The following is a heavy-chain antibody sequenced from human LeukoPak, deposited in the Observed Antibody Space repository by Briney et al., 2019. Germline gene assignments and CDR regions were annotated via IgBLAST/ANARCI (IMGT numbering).Heavy chain of an antibody. CDR3: AREYCSATSCYKTIDY. V-gene: IGHV3-64*01. D-gene: IGHD2-2*02. CDR2: ISSNGGST. J-gene: IGHJ4*02. Sequence: GGSLRLSCAASGFTFSSNAMHWVRQAPGKGLECVSAISSNGGSTYYANSVKGRFTISRDNSKNTLYLQMGSLRADDMAVYYCAREYCSATSCYKTIDYWGRGTLVTVSS. CDR1: GFTFSSNA.